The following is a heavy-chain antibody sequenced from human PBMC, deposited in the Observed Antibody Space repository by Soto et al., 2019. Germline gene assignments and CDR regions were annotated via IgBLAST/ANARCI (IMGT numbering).Heavy chain of an antibody. CDR3: ARDIVVVVAAPNLNYGMDV. CDR1: GYTFTSYG. CDR2: ISAYNGNT. V-gene: IGHV1-18*01. D-gene: IGHD2-15*01. Sequence: ASVKVSCKASGYTFTSYGISWVRQAPGQGLEWMGWISAYNGNTNYAQKLQGRVTMTTDTSTSTAYMELRSLRSDDTAVYYCARDIVVVVAAPNLNYGMDVWGQGTTVTVSS. J-gene: IGHJ6*02.